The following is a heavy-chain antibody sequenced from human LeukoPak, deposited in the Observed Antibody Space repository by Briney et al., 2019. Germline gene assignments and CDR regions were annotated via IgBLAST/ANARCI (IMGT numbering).Heavy chain of an antibody. CDR1: GGSISSSSYY. V-gene: IGHV4-39*01. J-gene: IGHJ4*02. D-gene: IGHD3-3*01. CDR2: IYYSGST. CDR3: ARIGPYDFWSGYLGDFDY. Sequence: SETLSLTCTVSGGSISSSSYYWGWIRQPPGKGLEWIGSIYYSGSTYYNLSLKSRVTISVDTSKNQFSLKLSSVTAADTAVYYCARIGPYDFWSGYLGDFDYWGQGTLVTVSS.